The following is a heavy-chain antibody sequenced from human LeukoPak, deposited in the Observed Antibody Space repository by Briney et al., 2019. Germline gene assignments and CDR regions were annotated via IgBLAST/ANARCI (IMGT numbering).Heavy chain of an antibody. D-gene: IGHD2-2*01. J-gene: IGHJ4*02. V-gene: IGHV4-39*07. CDR2: IYYSGST. CDR3: ARGGGWADIVVVPAIYFDY. CDR1: GGSISSSSYY. Sequence: PSETLSLTCTVSGGSISSSSYYWGWIRQPPGKGLEWIGSIYYSGSTYYNPSLKSRVTISVDTSKNQFSLKLSSVTAADTAVYYCARGGGWADIVVVPAIYFDYWGQGTLVTVSS.